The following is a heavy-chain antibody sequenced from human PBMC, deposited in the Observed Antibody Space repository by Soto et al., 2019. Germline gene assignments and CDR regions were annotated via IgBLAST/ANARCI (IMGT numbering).Heavy chain of an antibody. CDR1: GFTFSSYS. V-gene: IGHV3-21*01. CDR2: ISSSSSYI. J-gene: IGHJ4*02. CDR3: ARDPQSYYHFWSGRFDL. D-gene: IGHD3-3*01. Sequence: GGSLRLSCAASGFTFSSYSMNWVRQAPGKGLEWVSSISSSSSYIYYADSVKGRFTISRDNAKNSLYLQMNSLTVEDTAVYYCARDPQSYYHFWSGRFDLWGQGVLVTVS.